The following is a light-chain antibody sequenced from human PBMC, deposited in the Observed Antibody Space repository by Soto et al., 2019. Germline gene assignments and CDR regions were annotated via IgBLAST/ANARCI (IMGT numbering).Light chain of an antibody. J-gene: IGLJ3*02. CDR1: SSDVGGYNY. CDR2: DVR. CDR3: NSYTSGSSWV. Sequence: QSALTQPASVSGSPGQSITISCTGTSSDVGGYNYVSWYQQHSGKAPKLMIYDVRNRPSGVSNRFSGSKSGNTACLTISGLQAEDEADYYCNSYTSGSSWVFGGGTKLTVL. V-gene: IGLV2-14*03.